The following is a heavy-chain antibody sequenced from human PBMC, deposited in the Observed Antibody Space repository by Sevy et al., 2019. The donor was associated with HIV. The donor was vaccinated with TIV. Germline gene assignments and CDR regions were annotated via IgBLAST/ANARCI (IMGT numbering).Heavy chain of an antibody. CDR2: INSDGSST. Sequence: GGSLRLSCAASGFTFSSYWMHWVRQAPGKGLVWVSRINSDGSSTSYADSVKGRFTISRDNAKNTLYLQMNSLRAEDMAVYYSARDYGRYNGNYGMDVWGQGTTVTVSS. CDR3: ARDYGRYNGNYGMDV. D-gene: IGHD1-26*01. CDR1: GFTFSSYW. V-gene: IGHV3-74*01. J-gene: IGHJ6*02.